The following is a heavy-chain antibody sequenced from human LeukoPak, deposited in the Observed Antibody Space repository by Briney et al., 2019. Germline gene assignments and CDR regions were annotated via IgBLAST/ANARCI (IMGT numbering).Heavy chain of an antibody. CDR1: GFTFSDYY. Sequence: PGGSLRLSCAASGFTFSDYYMSWIRQAPGKGLEWVSYISSSGSIIYYADSVKGRSTISRDNAKNSLYLQMNSLRAEDTAVYYCARGGRVHYYYMDVWGKGTTVTVSS. CDR3: ARGGRVHYYYMDV. D-gene: IGHD1-1*01. V-gene: IGHV3-11*01. J-gene: IGHJ6*03. CDR2: ISSSGSII.